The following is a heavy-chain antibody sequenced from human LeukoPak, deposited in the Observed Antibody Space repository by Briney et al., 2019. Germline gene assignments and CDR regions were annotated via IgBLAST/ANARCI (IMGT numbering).Heavy chain of an antibody. CDR1: GGSISSSSYY. V-gene: IGHV4-39*01. CDR3: ARQRYCSSTSCSYGDWFDP. J-gene: IGHJ5*02. CDR2: IYYSGST. Sequence: SETLSLTCTVSGGSISSSSYYWGWIRQPPGKGLEWIGSIYYSGSTYYNPSLKSLVTLSVDTSKNQFSLKLSSVTAADTAVYYCARQRYCSSTSCSYGDWFDPWGQGTLVTVSS. D-gene: IGHD2-2*01.